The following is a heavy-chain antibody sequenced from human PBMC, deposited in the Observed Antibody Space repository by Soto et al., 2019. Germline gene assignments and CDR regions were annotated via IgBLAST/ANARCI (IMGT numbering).Heavy chain of an antibody. Sequence: QVQLVESGGGVVQPGRSLRLSCAASGFTFSSYGMHWVRQAPGKGLEWVAVISYDGSNKYYADSVKGRLTISRDNSKNTLYLQMNSLRAEDTAVYYCAKDIRRYCSGGSCLDVVDYWGQGTLVTVSS. CDR3: AKDIRRYCSGGSCLDVVDY. CDR2: ISYDGSNK. J-gene: IGHJ4*02. D-gene: IGHD2-15*01. CDR1: GFTFSSYG. V-gene: IGHV3-30*18.